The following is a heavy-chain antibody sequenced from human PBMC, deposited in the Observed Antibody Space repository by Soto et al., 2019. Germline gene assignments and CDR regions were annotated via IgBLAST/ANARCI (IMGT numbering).Heavy chain of an antibody. V-gene: IGHV1-18*01. CDR1: GYTFTSYG. D-gene: IGHD3-10*01. Sequence: ASVKVSCKASGYTFTSYGISWVRQAPGQGLEWMGWISAYNGNTNYAQKLQGRVTMTTDTSTSTAYMELRSLRSDDTAVYYCARQTYGSGSYNWFDPWGQGTLVTVSS. CDR2: ISAYNGNT. J-gene: IGHJ5*02. CDR3: ARQTYGSGSYNWFDP.